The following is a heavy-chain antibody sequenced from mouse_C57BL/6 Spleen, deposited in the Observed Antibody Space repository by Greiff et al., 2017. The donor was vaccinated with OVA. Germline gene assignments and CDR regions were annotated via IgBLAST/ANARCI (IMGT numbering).Heavy chain of an antibody. CDR2: INPSNGGT. D-gene: IGHD2-3*01. CDR1: GYTFTSYW. Sequence: QVQLQQPGTELVKPGASVKLSCKASGYTFTSYWMHWVKQRPGQGLEWIGNINPSNGGTNYNEKFKSKATLTVDKSSSTAYMQLSSLASEDSAVYYCARGDFYDGYHGDFDYWGQGTTLTVSS. J-gene: IGHJ2*01. V-gene: IGHV1-53*01. CDR3: ARGDFYDGYHGDFDY.